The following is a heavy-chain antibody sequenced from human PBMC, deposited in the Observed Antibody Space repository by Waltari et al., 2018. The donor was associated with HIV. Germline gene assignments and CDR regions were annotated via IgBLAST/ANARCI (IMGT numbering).Heavy chain of an antibody. Sequence: QVQLQESGPGRVRPSQTLSLTCSLSGGSLTTGGSYWGWIRQLPGKGLEWIGYIYYSGNIYYNPSLKSRVTISPDTTKNQFSLIFNSVTAADTAVYYCARGRMAYCRGDCYPLFDYWGQGTLVTVSS. CDR2: IYYSGNI. J-gene: IGHJ4*02. CDR3: ARGRMAYCRGDCYPLFDY. D-gene: IGHD2-21*02. V-gene: IGHV4-31*03. CDR1: GGSLTTGGSY.